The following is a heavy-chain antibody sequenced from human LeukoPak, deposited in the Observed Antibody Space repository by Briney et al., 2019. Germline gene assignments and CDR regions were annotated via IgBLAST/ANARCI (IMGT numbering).Heavy chain of an antibody. CDR1: GFTVNNNY. CDR2: LYSSSIT. V-gene: IGHV3-53*01. Sequence: GGSLRLSCAASGFTVNNNYMTWVRQAPGKGLEWVSVLYSSSITYYADSVKGRFTISRDSPKNTLYLQMNSLRAEDTAVYYCARGITMMIVAPGYWGQGTLVTVSS. D-gene: IGHD3-22*01. CDR3: ARGITMMIVAPGY. J-gene: IGHJ4*02.